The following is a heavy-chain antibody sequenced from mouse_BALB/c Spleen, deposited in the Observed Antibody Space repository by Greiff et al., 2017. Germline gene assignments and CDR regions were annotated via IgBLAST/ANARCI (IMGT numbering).Heavy chain of an antibody. V-gene: IGHV1S81*02. J-gene: IGHJ3*01. CDR3: ASGGSP. CDR1: GYTFTSYW. D-gene: IGHD1-1*01. CDR2: INPSNGRT. Sequence: QVQLQQPGAELVKPGASVKLSCKASGYTFTSYWMHWVKQRPGQGLEWIGEINPSNGRTNYNEKFKSKATLTVDKSSSTAYMQLSSLTSEDSAVYYCASGGSPWGQGTLVTVSA.